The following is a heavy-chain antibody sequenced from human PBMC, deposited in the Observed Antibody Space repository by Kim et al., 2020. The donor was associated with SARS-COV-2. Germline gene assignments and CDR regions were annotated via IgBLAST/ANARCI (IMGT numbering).Heavy chain of an antibody. CDR3: TSIFEY. CDR2: VGGDGGSR. V-gene: IGHV3-74*01. CDR1: GFTFTNYW. J-gene: IGHJ4*02. D-gene: IGHD3-3*02. Sequence: GGSLRLSCAASGFTFTNYWIHWVRQIPGKGPVWVSSVGGDGGSRYYADSVKGRFTTSRDNANNMVYLQMNSLRVDDTAIYYCTSIFEYWCQGALVTVAS.